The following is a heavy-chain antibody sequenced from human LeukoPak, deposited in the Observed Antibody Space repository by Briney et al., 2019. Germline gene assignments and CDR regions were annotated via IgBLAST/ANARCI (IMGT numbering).Heavy chain of an antibody. Sequence: SETLSLTCTVSGGSISSYYWSWIRQPPGKGLEWIGYIYYSGSTNYNPSLKSRVTISVDMSKNQFSLKLSSVTAADTAVYYCARGGPDYDFWSGSGSPAKLDPWGQGTLVTVSS. J-gene: IGHJ5*02. CDR3: ARGGPDYDFWSGSGSPAKLDP. V-gene: IGHV4-59*01. D-gene: IGHD3-3*01. CDR1: GGSISSYY. CDR2: IYYSGST.